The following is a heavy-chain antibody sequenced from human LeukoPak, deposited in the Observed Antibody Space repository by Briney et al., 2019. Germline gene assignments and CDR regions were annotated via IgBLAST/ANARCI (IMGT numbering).Heavy chain of an antibody. CDR2: INPSGGST. D-gene: IGHD1-26*01. Sequence: ASVKVSCKPSGYTFTSYYMHWVRQAPGQGLEWMGIINPSGGSTSYAQKFQGRVTMTRDMSTSTVYMELSSLRSEDTAVYYCARVSVGASGFDYWGQGTLVTVSS. CDR1: GYTFTSYY. CDR3: ARVSVGASGFDY. V-gene: IGHV1-46*01. J-gene: IGHJ4*02.